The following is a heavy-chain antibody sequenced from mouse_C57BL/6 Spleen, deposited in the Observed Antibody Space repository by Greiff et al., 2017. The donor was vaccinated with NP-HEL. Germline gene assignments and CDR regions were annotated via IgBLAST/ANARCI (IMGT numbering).Heavy chain of an antibody. Sequence: VQLQQSGPELVKPGASVKISCKASGYAFSSSWMNWVKQRPGKGLEWIGRIYPGDGDTNYNGKFKGKATLTADKSSSTAYMQLSSLTSEDSAVYFCGWLLRTGDAMDYWGQGTSVTVSS. CDR1: GYAFSSSW. J-gene: IGHJ4*01. CDR3: GWLLRTGDAMDY. V-gene: IGHV1-82*01. D-gene: IGHD2-3*01. CDR2: IYPGDGDT.